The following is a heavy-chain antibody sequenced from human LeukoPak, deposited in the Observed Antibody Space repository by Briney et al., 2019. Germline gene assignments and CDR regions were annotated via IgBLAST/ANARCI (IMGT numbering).Heavy chain of an antibody. CDR2: IYTSGST. V-gene: IGHV4-4*07. Sequence: SETLSLTCTVSGGSISSYYWSWIRQPAGKGLEWIGRIYTSGSTNYNPSLKSRVTMSVDTSKNQFSLELSSVTAAGTAVYYCARDHPPGNFYDYWGQGTLVTVSS. CDR3: ARDHPPGNFYDY. CDR1: GGSISSYY. D-gene: IGHD2/OR15-2a*01. J-gene: IGHJ4*02.